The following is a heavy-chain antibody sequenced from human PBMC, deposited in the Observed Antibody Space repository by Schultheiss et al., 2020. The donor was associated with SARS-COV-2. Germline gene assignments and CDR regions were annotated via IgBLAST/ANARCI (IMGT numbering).Heavy chain of an antibody. D-gene: IGHD1-1*01. J-gene: IGHJ4*02. Sequence: ASVKVSCKASGYTFTSYDINWVRQATGQGLEWMGWMNPNSGNTGYAQKFQGRVTITRNTSISTAYMELSSLRSEDTAVYYCAKDLFYWNGGLDDYWGQGTLVTVSS. CDR3: AKDLFYWNGGLDDY. CDR1: GYTFTSYD. CDR2: MNPNSGNT. V-gene: IGHV1-8*01.